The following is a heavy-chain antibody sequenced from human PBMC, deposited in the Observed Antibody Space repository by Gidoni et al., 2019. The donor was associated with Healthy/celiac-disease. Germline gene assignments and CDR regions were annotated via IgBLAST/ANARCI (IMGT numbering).Heavy chain of an antibody. J-gene: IGHJ4*02. D-gene: IGHD2-15*01. CDR1: GFTFSRYA. CDR2: ISYDGSNK. Sequence: QVQLVESGGGVVQPGRSLRLSCAASGFTFSRYAMHWVRQAPGKGLEWVAVISYDGSNKYYADSVKGRFTISRDNSKNTLYLQMNSLRAEDTAVYYCARVRYCSGGSCYYFDYWGQGTLVTVSS. V-gene: IGHV3-30-3*01. CDR3: ARVRYCSGGSCYYFDY.